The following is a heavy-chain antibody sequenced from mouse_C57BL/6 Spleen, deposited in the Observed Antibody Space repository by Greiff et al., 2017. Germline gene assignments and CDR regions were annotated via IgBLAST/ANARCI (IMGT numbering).Heavy chain of an antibody. Sequence: QVQLQQPGAELVRPGSSVKLSCKASGYTFTSYWMHWVKQRPIQGLEWIGNIDPSDSETHYNQKFKDKATLTVDKSSSTAYMQLSSLTSEDSAVYYCASTVAPYWYFDVGGTGTTGTVSS. CDR1: GYTFTSYW. J-gene: IGHJ1*03. D-gene: IGHD1-1*01. CDR2: IDPSDSET. CDR3: ASTVAPYWYFDV. V-gene: IGHV1-52*01.